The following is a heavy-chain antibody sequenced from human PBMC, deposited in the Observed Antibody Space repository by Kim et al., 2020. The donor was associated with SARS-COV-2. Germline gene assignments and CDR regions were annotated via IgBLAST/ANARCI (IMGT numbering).Heavy chain of an antibody. CDR2: IKQDGSEK. CDR3: ARDRKGASYDYIWGSYRHEY. Sequence: WVSLRLSCAASGFTFSSYWMSWVRQAPGKGLEWVANIKQDGSEKYYVDSVKGRFTISRDNAKNSLYLQMNSLRAEDTAVYYCARDRKGASYDYIWGSYRHEYWGQGTLVTVSS. D-gene: IGHD3-16*02. CDR1: GFTFSSYW. J-gene: IGHJ4*02. V-gene: IGHV3-7*01.